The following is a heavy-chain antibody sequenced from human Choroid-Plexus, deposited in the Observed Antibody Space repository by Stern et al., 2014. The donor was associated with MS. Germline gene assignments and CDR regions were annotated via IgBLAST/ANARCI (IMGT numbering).Heavy chain of an antibody. CDR1: GYIFTGYY. J-gene: IGHJ6*02. D-gene: IGHD3-3*01. CDR3: ARDQRGITIFGVVTDYYYLGMDV. CDR2: INPTTGGT. Sequence: QVQLVQSGAEVKKPGASVKVSCKTSGYIFTGYYIHWVRQAPGQGLEWMASINPTTGGTKYAQKLQGRVTMSRDTSISTAYVELSSLTSDDTAVYYCARDQRGITIFGVVTDYYYLGMDVWGQGTTVTVSS. V-gene: IGHV1-2*02.